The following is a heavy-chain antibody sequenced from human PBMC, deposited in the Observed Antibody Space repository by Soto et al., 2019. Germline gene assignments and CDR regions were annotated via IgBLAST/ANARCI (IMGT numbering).Heavy chain of an antibody. CDR2: IIPMFGTA. J-gene: IGHJ4*02. Sequence: QVQLVQSGAEVKKPGSSVKVSCKTSGGTFSSYAISWVRQAPGQGLEWMGGIIPMFGTANYAQKFQGRVTITADDSTSTAYMELISLRSEDTAVYSCARSRANYYDSRGYYYSTFDYWGQGTLVTVSS. V-gene: IGHV1-69*12. D-gene: IGHD3-22*01. CDR3: ARSRANYYDSRGYYYSTFDY. CDR1: GGTFSSYA.